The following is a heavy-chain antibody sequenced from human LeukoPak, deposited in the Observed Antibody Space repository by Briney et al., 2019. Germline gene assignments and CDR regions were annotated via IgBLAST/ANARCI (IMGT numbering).Heavy chain of an antibody. CDR2: IKGKADGGTT. CDR3: TTDHYDYVWGSYRPDY. D-gene: IGHD3-16*02. Sequence: GGSLRLSCAASGFTFSNAWTSWVRQAPGKGLEWVGRIKGKADGGTTDYAAPVKGRFTISRDDSKNTLYLQMNSLKTEDTAVYYCTTDHYDYVWGSYRPDYWGQGTLVTVSS. V-gene: IGHV3-15*01. J-gene: IGHJ4*02. CDR1: GFTFSNAW.